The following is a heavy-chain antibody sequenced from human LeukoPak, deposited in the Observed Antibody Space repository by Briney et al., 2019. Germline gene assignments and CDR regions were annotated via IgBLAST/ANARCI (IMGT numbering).Heavy chain of an antibody. CDR1: GGTLSSYA. V-gene: IGHV1-69*04. J-gene: IGHJ6*02. CDR3: AQVVVVPAATYYYYDGMDV. CDR2: VTPNISRA. D-gene: IGHD2-2*01. Sequence: ASVKVSFKASGGTLSSYAISWVRQAPRQGLEWVGRVTPNISRANYAEKFQGRVTITADKSTSRAYMELSRLRSEDTAVYYCAQVVVVPAATYYYYDGMDVWGQGTRVTVSS.